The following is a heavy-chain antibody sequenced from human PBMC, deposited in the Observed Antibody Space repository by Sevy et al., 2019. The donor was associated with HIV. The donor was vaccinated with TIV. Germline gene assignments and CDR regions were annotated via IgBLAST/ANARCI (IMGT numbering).Heavy chain of an antibody. CDR1: GLAFYDYS. CDR3: AREGCTRPHDY. J-gene: IGHJ4*02. V-gene: IGHV3-23*01. D-gene: IGHD2-8*01. CDR2: LSFGCGKI. Sequence: GGSLSLSCAASGLAFYDYSMSWIRQAPGKGLEWVATLSFGCGKINYADSVKGRFTISRDNSKNSFYLQMDNLRVEDTALYYCAREGCTRPHDYWGQGTRVTVSS.